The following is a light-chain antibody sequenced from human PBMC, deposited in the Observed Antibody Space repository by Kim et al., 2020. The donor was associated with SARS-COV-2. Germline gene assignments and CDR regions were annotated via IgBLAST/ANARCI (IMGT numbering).Light chain of an antibody. Sequence: QFALTQPPSASGSPGQSGTISCTGTSSDIGDYNYVSWYQQHPGKAPKLMIYEVSKWPSGVPDRFSGSKSGDTASLTVSGFQVEDEADYYCSSYAGSSNWVFGGGTQLTVL. CDR1: SSDIGDYNY. CDR3: SSYAGSSNWV. CDR2: EVS. J-gene: IGLJ3*02. V-gene: IGLV2-8*01.